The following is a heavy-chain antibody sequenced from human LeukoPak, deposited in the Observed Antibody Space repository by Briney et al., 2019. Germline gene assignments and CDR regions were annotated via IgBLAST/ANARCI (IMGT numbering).Heavy chain of an antibody. CDR1: GFTFSSYG. V-gene: IGHV3-30*02. CDR3: AKSRPRVVQAFFDY. J-gene: IGHJ4*02. D-gene: IGHD2-2*01. Sequence: GGSLRLSCAASGFTFSSYGMHWVRQAPGKGLEWVAFIRYDGSNKYYADSVKGRFTISRGNSKNTLYLQMNSLRAEDTAVYYCAKSRPRVVQAFFDYWGQGTLVTVSS. CDR2: IRYDGSNK.